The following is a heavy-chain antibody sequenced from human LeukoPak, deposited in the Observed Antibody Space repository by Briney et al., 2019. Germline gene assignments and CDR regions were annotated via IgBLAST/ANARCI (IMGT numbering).Heavy chain of an antibody. CDR1: GFMFETYG. V-gene: IGHV3-33*01. Sequence: PGGSLRLSCTTSGFMFETYGMHWVRQAPGKGLEWVAGLSWDGSNEYHADSVKGRFTISRDNFKNTLYLQMKSLRGEDTAVYYCARDSYGMDVWGQGTTVTVSS. CDR3: ARDSYGMDV. CDR2: LSWDGSNE. J-gene: IGHJ6*02.